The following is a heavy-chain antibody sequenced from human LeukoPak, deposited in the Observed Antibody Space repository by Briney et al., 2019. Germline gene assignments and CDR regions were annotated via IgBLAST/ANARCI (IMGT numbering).Heavy chain of an antibody. D-gene: IGHD6-13*01. CDR1: GGSISSYY. Sequence: SETLSLTCTVSGGSISSYYWSWIRQPPGKGLEWIGYIYYSGSTNYNPSLKSRVTMSVDTSKNQFSLKLSSVTAADTAVYYCARVGSLSRGRNWFDPWGQGTLVTVSS. J-gene: IGHJ5*02. CDR3: ARVGSLSRGRNWFDP. V-gene: IGHV4-59*12. CDR2: IYYSGST.